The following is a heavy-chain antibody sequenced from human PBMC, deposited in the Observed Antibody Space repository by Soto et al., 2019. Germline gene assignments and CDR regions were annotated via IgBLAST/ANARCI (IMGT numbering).Heavy chain of an antibody. CDR2: ISGSGGRT. CDR3: AKGVHTGPDYAFDY. V-gene: IGHV3-23*01. Sequence: EVQLLESAGDLVQPGGSLKLSCAASGFTFSSYAMTWVRQAPGKGLEWVSAISGSGGRTYYADSVKGRFTISRDNSDNTLYLQMNSLRADDTAVYYCAKGVHTGPDYAFDYWGQGIMVTVSS. J-gene: IGHJ4*02. CDR1: GFTFSSYA. D-gene: IGHD3-10*01.